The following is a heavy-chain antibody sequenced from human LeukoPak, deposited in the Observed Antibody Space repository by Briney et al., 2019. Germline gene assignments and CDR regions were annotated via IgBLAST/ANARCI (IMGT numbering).Heavy chain of an antibody. CDR3: ATLGVGDYASIDY. CDR2: ISSSSSYI. D-gene: IGHD4-17*01. Sequence: PGGSLRLSCAASGFTFSSYSMNWVRQAPGKGLEWVSSISSSSSYIYYADSVKGRFTISRDNAKNSLYLQMNSLRAEDTAVYYCATLGVGDYASIDYWGQGTLVNVSS. CDR1: GFTFSSYS. J-gene: IGHJ4*02. V-gene: IGHV3-21*01.